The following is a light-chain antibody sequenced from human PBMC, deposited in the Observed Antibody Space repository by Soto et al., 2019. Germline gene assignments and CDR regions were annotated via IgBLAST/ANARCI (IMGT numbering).Light chain of an antibody. V-gene: IGKV3-20*01. J-gene: IGKJ1*01. CDR1: QSVSSN. CDR2: GAS. Sequence: EIVLSQSPGTLSLSAGERATLSCRASQSVSSNLAWYQQKPGQAPRLLIYGASTRATGIPARFSGSGSGTDFTLTISRLDPEDFAVYYCHQYSSSTKTFGQGTKVDIK. CDR3: HQYSSSTKT.